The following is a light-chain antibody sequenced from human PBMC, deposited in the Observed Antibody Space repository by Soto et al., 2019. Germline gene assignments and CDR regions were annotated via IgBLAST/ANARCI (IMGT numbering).Light chain of an antibody. CDR1: QSVSNNY. Sequence: EIVLTQSPGTLSLSPGERATLSCRASQSVSNNYLAWFQQKPGQAPRVLIYGVSSRATGIPDRFSGSGSGTDFTLTISRLVPEDLAVYYCQQHDRSPFTFGPGTKVDIK. CDR2: GVS. J-gene: IGKJ3*01. V-gene: IGKV3-20*01. CDR3: QQHDRSPFT.